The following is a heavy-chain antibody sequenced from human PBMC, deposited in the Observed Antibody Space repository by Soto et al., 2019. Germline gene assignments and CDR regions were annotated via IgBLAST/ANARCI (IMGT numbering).Heavy chain of an antibody. J-gene: IGHJ4*02. V-gene: IGHV4-31*01. D-gene: IGHD3-10*01. Sequence: PSETLSLTCTVSCGSISSGGYYWSWIRQHPGRCLEWIGYIYYIGIXXYNPSLKXXLNLSVDTSNXQFSLXFHSVTSADTAVYYCARERYGYFDYCGQGALVTVS. CDR1: CGSISSGGYY. CDR3: ARERYGYFDY. CDR2: IYYIGIX.